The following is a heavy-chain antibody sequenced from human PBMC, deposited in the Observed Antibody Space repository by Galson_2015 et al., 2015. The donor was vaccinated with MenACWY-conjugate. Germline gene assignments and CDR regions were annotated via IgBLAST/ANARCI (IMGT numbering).Heavy chain of an antibody. CDR2: INAGNGNT. V-gene: IGHV1-3*01. Sequence: SVKVSCKASGYTFTNYAMHWVRQAPGQRLEWMGWINAGNGNTKYSQKFQGRVTITSDTSASTAYMELSSLRSEDTAVYYCAREIVVAPAASWGDYYSGMAVWGQGPAVPVSS. CDR3: AREIVVAPAASWGDYYSGMAV. D-gene: IGHD2-2*01. J-gene: IGHJ6*02. CDR1: GYTFTNYA.